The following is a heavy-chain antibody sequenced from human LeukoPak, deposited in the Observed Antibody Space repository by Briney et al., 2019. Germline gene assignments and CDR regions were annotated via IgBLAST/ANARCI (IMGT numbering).Heavy chain of an antibody. CDR2: IYDSGST. CDR3: ARDHSSGWYRGAFDI. Sequence: SETLSLTCTVSGGSISSYYWSWIRQPPGRGLEWIGYIYDSGSTNYNPSLKSRVTISVDTSKNQFSLKLSSVSVADTAVYYCARDHSSGWYRGAFDIWGQGTRLTVSS. J-gene: IGHJ3*02. CDR1: GGSISSYY. V-gene: IGHV4-59*12. D-gene: IGHD6-19*01.